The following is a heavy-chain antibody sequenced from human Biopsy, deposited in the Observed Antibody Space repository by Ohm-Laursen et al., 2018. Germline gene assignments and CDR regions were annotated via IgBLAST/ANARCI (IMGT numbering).Heavy chain of an antibody. J-gene: IGHJ6*02. V-gene: IGHV1-69*04. CDR1: GDTFTTSA. Sequence: GASVKVSCKLSGDTFTTSAISWVRQVPGHGLDWMGRIIPILGTVDYGQNFQGRVTIRADTSTTFLELTSLRYDDTAVYYCASGDIGGIGLDVWGLGTTVTVSS. CDR2: IIPILGTV. CDR3: ASGDIGGIGLDV. D-gene: IGHD3-10*01.